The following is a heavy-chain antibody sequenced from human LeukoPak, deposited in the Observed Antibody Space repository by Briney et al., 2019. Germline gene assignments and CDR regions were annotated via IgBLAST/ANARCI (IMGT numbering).Heavy chain of an antibody. D-gene: IGHD2-8*02. CDR2: IFPSDSDT. CDR3: AKVRGTGGFVIDY. V-gene: IGHV5-51*01. CDR1: GYSFTSYW. Sequence: GESLKISCKDSGYSFTSYWIGWVRQMPGKGLEWMGIIFPSDSDTRYSPSFQGQDTISADKSVSTAYLQWSSLKASDTAMYYCAKVRGTGGFVIDYWGQGTLVTVSS. J-gene: IGHJ4*02.